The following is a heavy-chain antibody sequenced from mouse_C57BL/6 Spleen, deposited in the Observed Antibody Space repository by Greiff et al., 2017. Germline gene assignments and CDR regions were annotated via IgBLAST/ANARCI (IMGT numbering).Heavy chain of an antibody. V-gene: IGHV1-61*01. D-gene: IGHD4-1*01. CDR2: IYPSDSET. CDR1: GYTFTSYW. CDR3: ARSSWESHYYAMDY. J-gene: IGHJ4*01. Sequence: QVQLKQPGAELVRPGSSVKLSCKASGYTFTSYWMDWVKQRPGQGLEWIGNIYPSDSETHYNQKFKDKATLTVDKSSSTAYMQLSSLTSEDSAVYYCARSSWESHYYAMDYWGQGTSVTVSS.